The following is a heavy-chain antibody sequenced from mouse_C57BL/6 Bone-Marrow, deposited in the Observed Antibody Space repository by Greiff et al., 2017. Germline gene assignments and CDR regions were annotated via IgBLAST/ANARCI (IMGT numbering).Heavy chain of an antibody. CDR1: EYEFPSHD. J-gene: IGHJ2*01. CDR3: ARPRLWGY. Sequence: EVKVVESGGGLVQPGGSLKLSCESNEYEFPSHDMSWVRKTPEKRLELVAAINRDGGSTYYPDTMERRFIISRDNTKKTLYLQMSSLGSEDTALYYRARPRLWGYWGQGTTLTVSS. CDR2: INRDGGST. D-gene: IGHD1-1*02. V-gene: IGHV5-2*01.